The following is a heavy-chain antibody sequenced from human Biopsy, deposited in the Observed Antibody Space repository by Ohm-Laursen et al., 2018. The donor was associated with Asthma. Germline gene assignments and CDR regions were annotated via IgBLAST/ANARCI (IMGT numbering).Heavy chain of an antibody. J-gene: IGHJ3*01. CDR2: IKTNGRGA. CDR1: GFTFGNFA. Sequence: GSLRLSCSASGFTFGNFAMSWARQAPGKGLEWVSTIKTNGRGADYPNPAKGRFTISRDDSKNTLYLQMSSLRAEDTAVYYCVKDTYEDDYGYYTFDVWGQGTKVTVSS. CDR3: VKDTYEDDYGYYTFDV. V-gene: IGHV3-23*01. D-gene: IGHD3-22*01.